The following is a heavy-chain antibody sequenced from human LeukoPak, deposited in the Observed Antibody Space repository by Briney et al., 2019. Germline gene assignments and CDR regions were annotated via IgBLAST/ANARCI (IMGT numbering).Heavy chain of an antibody. V-gene: IGHV3-9*01. CDR3: AKDMPYYYGMDV. CDR2: ISWNSGSI. Sequence: GGSLRLSCAASGFTFDDYAMHWVRQAPGKGLEWVSGISWNSGSIGYADSVKGRFTISRDSAKNSLYLQMNSLRAEDTALYYCAKDMPYYYGMDVWGQGTTVTVSS. J-gene: IGHJ6*02. CDR1: GFTFDDYA.